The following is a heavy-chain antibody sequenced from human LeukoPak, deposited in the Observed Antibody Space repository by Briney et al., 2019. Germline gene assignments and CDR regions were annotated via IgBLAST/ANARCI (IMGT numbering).Heavy chain of an antibody. D-gene: IGHD5-24*01. Sequence: SETLSLTCTVSGGSISSSSYYWGWIRQPPGKGLEWIGSIYYSGSTYYNPSLKSRVTISVDTSKNQFSLKLSSVTAADTAVYYCARDRDGYKLDDAFDIWGQGTMVTVSS. CDR3: ARDRDGYKLDDAFDI. V-gene: IGHV4-39*07. CDR2: IYYSGST. J-gene: IGHJ3*02. CDR1: GGSISSSSYY.